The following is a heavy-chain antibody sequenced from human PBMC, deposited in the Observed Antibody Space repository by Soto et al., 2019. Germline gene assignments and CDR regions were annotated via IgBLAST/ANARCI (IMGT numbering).Heavy chain of an antibody. CDR1: GYTFTRSG. V-gene: IGHV1-18*01. CDR3: AREGVARYYDIGMDV. CDR2: ISTYNGDT. Sequence: QVQLVQSGAEVKKPGASVKVSCKASGYTFTRSGISWVRQAPGQGLEWMGWISTYNGDTNYAQTFQGRVTMTTDTTTSTVHMEVRSLRSDDTADYYCAREGVARYYDIGMDVWGKGTPVTVSS. J-gene: IGHJ6*04. D-gene: IGHD3-3*01.